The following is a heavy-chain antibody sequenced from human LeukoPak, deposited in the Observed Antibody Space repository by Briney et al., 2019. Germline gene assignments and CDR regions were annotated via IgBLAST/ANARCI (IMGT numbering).Heavy chain of an antibody. D-gene: IGHD6-19*01. CDR1: GFTFSTYA. V-gene: IGHV3-23*01. Sequence: GGSLRLSCAASGFTFSTYAMSWVRHTPGKGLEWVSGISSGGNTQYTDSVKGRFTVSRDNSRNTLHLQMDSLRAEDTAIYYCTKDRRQWVVPYFDSWGQGTVVTVSS. CDR3: TKDRRQWVVPYFDS. J-gene: IGHJ4*02. CDR2: ISSGGNT.